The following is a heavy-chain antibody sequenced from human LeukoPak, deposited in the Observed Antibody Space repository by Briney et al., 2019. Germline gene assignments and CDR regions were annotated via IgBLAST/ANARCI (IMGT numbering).Heavy chain of an antibody. V-gene: IGHV1-18*01. D-gene: IGHD2-2*01. Sequence: ASVKVSCKASGDTFISYGISWVRQAPGQGLEWMGWISANNANTNYAQKLQGRVTVTTDTSTSTAYMELRSLRSDDTAVYYCASHKYCSSTSCYAFDIWGQGTMVTVSS. CDR2: ISANNANT. J-gene: IGHJ3*02. CDR3: ASHKYCSSTSCYAFDI. CDR1: GDTFISYG.